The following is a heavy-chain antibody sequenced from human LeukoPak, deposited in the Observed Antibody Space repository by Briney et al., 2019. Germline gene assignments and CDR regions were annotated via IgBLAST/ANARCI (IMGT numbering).Heavy chain of an antibody. V-gene: IGHV4-39*01. J-gene: IGHJ4*02. D-gene: IGHD3-3*01. CDR1: GGSISGSSYY. Sequence: SETLSLTCTVSGGSISGSSYYWGWIRQPPGKGLEWIGSIYYSGNTYYNPSLKSRVTIYVDTSRNQFSLKLSSVTAADTAVYYCARQPRVTIFGVVTYFFDYWGQGTLVTVSS. CDR2: IYYSGNT. CDR3: ARQPRVTIFGVVTYFFDY.